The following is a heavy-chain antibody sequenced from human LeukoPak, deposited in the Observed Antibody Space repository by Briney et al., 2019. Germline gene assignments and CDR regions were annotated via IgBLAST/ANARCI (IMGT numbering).Heavy chain of an antibody. J-gene: IGHJ4*02. D-gene: IGHD3-10*01. CDR1: GGSISSYY. CDR2: IYYSGST. CDR3: ARVFLWPPALYYFDY. Sequence: PSETLSLTCTVSGGSISSYYWSWIRQPPGKGLEWIGYIYYSGSTNYNPSLKSRVTISVDTSKNQFSLKLGSVTAADTAVYYCARVFLWPPALYYFDYWGQGTLVTVSS. V-gene: IGHV4-59*01.